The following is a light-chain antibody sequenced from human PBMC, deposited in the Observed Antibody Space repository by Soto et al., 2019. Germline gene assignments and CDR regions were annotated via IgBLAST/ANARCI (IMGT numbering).Light chain of an antibody. V-gene: IGKV3-15*01. CDR2: GSS. CDR3: QQYGSSPWT. J-gene: IGKJ1*01. CDR1: QLFSSN. Sequence: EIVMTQSPATLSVSPGESVTLSCRASQLFSSNLAWYQRRPGQAPRLLIYGSSTRATGVPPRFSGSASGTEFTLTISSLQSEAHEVYFCQQYGSSPWTFGQGTKVDIK.